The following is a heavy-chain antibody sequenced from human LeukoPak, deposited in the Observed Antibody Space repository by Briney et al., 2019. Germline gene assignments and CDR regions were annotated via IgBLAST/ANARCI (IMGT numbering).Heavy chain of an antibody. CDR3: VKKMTPGIAVAGHFDY. D-gene: IGHD6-19*01. CDR2: ISTNGGST. J-gene: IGHJ4*02. Sequence: GGSLRLSCLASGFTFSTYAMHWVRQAPGKGLECVSAISTNGGSTYYADSVKGRFTISRDNSKNTLFLQMSSLRAEDTAVYYCVKKMTPGIAVAGHFDYWGQGTLVTVSS. V-gene: IGHV3-64D*06. CDR1: GFTFSTYA.